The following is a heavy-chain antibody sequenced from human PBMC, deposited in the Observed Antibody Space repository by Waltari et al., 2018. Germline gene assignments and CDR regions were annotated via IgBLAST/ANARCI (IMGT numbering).Heavy chain of an antibody. CDR1: GGSISSHY. CDR2: IYYSGRT. J-gene: IGHJ5*02. D-gene: IGHD2-2*01. Sequence: QVQLQESGPGLVKPSETLSLTCTVSGGSISSHYWSWIRQPPGKGLEWIGYIYYSGRTNYNPSLRSLVTISLDTSKNQFSLKLSSVIAADTAVYYCARVGCSSTSCYGNWFDPWGQGTLVTVSS. V-gene: IGHV4-59*11. CDR3: ARVGCSSTSCYGNWFDP.